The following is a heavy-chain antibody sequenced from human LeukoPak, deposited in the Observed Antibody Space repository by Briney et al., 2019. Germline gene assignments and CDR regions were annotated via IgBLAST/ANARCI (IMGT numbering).Heavy chain of an antibody. CDR3: ARDGGYCSGGSCYDY. CDR2: ISAYNGNT. D-gene: IGHD2-15*01. CDR1: GYTFTSYG. V-gene: IGHV1-18*01. Sequence: ASVKVSCKASGYTFTSYGISWVRQAPGQGLEWMGWISAYNGNTNYAQKLQGRVTMTTDTSTSTAHMELRSLRSDDTAVYYCARDGGYCSGGSCYDYWGQGTLVTVSS. J-gene: IGHJ4*02.